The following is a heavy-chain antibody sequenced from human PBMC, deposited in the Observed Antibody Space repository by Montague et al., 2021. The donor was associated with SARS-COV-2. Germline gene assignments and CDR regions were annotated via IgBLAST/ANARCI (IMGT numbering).Heavy chain of an antibody. J-gene: IGHJ6*02. V-gene: IGHV4-59*12. D-gene: IGHD3-3*01. CDR3: ARWGEYYDSPYYYYAMDV. CDR1: GGSISPYY. Sequence: TLSLTCTVSGGSISPYYWSWIRQSPGKGLECIGYTSYSGSTDYNPSLKSRVTISIDTSKNQFSLKLSSVAAADTAVYYCARWGEYYDSPYYYYAMDVWGQGTTVTVSS. CDR2: TSYSGST.